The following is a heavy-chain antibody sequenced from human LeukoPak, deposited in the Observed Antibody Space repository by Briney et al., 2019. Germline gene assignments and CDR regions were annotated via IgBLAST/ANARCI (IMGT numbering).Heavy chain of an antibody. J-gene: IGHJ4*02. CDR2: ISSTSTST. CDR3: ARGRSGYYFDY. CDR1: GFTFSSVS. Sequence: GGSLRPSCAASGFTFSSVSMNWVRQAPGKGLEWVSYISSTSTSTYYADSAKGRFTISRDNAQNSLYLQMNSLGDDDTAVYYCARGRSGYYFDYWGQGTLVTVSS. D-gene: IGHD3-22*01. V-gene: IGHV3-48*02.